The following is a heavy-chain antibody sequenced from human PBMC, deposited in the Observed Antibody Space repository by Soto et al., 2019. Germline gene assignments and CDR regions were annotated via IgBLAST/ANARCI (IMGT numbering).Heavy chain of an antibody. D-gene: IGHD6-6*01. CDR2: MYHSGIT. Sequence: SETLSLTCAVSGYSIRSGYFWGWIRQPPGKGLEWIGSMYHSGITYYNLSLKSRVTISVDTSRNQLSLKLSSATAADTAVYYCARSMYSTSAQLYYGMDVWGQGTTVTVSS. V-gene: IGHV4-38-2*01. J-gene: IGHJ6*02. CDR1: GYSIRSGYF. CDR3: ARSMYSTSAQLYYGMDV.